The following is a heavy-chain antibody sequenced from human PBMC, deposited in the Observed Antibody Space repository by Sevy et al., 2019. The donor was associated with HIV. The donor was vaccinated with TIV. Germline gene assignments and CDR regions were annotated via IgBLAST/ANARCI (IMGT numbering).Heavy chain of an antibody. CDR3: ARINCTNGVCFQGYYYYAMDV. J-gene: IGHJ6*02. D-gene: IGHD2-8*01. CDR2: ISTESTYI. Sequence: GGSLRLSCAASGFTFRSYSMNWVRQAPGKGLEWISSISTESTYIYYADSLKGRFTISRDNAKNSLFLQMNSLRAEDTALYYCARINCTNGVCFQGYYYYAMDVWGQGTTVTVSS. V-gene: IGHV3-21*01. CDR1: GFTFRSYS.